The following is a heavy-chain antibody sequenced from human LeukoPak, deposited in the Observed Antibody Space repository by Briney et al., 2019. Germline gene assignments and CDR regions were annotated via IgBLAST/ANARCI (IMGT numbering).Heavy chain of an antibody. V-gene: IGHV3-23*01. CDR1: GFTFSSYA. J-gene: IGHJ4*02. D-gene: IGHD1-1*01. CDR3: AKSLNWNFES. Sequence: GGSLRLSCAASGFTFSSYAMNWVRQAPGKGLEWVSSFGGNGGNTYYANSVRGRFTISRDNSKNTLYLQMNSLRAEDTAIYFCAKSLNWNFESWGRGTLVTVSS. CDR2: FGGNGGNT.